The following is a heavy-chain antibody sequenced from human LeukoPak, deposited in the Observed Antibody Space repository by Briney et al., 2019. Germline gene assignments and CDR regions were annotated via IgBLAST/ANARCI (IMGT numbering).Heavy chain of an antibody. CDR1: GFTVSSTY. Sequence: GGSLRLSCAASGFTVSSTYMSWVRQAPGKGLEWVSVIYSGGDTYYADSARGRFTISRDNSTNTLYLQMNSLRAEDTAVYYCAGDLYCGSGGYYFDYWGQGSLVTVSS. V-gene: IGHV3-66*01. J-gene: IGHJ4*02. CDR2: IYSGGDT. CDR3: AGDLYCGSGGYYFDY. D-gene: IGHD3-10*01.